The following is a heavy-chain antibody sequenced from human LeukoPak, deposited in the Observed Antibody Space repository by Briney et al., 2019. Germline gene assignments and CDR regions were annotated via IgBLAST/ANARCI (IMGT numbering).Heavy chain of an antibody. V-gene: IGHV1-2*02. D-gene: IGHD3-22*01. CDR1: GYTFTGYY. Sequence: ASVKVSCKASGYTFTGYYMHWVRQAPGQRLEWMGWINPNSGGTNYAQKFQGRVTMTRDTSISTAYMELSRLRSDDTAVYYCARDQWADSSGYYYASFDYWGQGTLVTVSS. J-gene: IGHJ4*02. CDR3: ARDQWADSSGYYYASFDY. CDR2: INPNSGGT.